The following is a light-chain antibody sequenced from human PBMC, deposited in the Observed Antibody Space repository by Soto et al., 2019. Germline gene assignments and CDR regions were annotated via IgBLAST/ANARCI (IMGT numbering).Light chain of an antibody. V-gene: IGKV4-1*01. CDR2: WAS. Sequence: DIVMTQSPDSLALSLGERASINCKSSQSVLYTSNNKNYLSWYQQKPGQPPKLLIYWASTRESGVPDLFSGSGSGTDFTLTISSLQAEDVAVYYCQPCSSPPFTFGPGTKLDI. CDR3: QPCSSPPFT. CDR1: QSVLYTSNNKNY. J-gene: IGKJ3*01.